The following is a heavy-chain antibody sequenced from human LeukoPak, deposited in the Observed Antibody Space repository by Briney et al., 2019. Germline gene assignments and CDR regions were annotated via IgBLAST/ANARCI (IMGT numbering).Heavy chain of an antibody. CDR3: ARGQDYYDSSGYLIVPFDI. Sequence: SETLSLTCAVYGGSFSGYYWSWIRQPPGKGLELIGEINHSGSTNYNPSLKSRVTISVDKSKNQFSLQLSSVTAADTAVYYCARGQDYYDSSGYLIVPFDIWGQGTMVTVSS. J-gene: IGHJ3*02. V-gene: IGHV4-34*01. CDR1: GGSFSGYY. D-gene: IGHD3-22*01. CDR2: INHSGST.